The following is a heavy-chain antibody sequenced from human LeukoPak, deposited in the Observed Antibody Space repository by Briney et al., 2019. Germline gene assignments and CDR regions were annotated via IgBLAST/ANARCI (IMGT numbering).Heavy chain of an antibody. V-gene: IGHV4-59*01. J-gene: IGHJ5*02. CDR3: AKGGPEASAGLSWFDP. CDR1: GGSINFYY. Sequence: SETLSLTCTVSGGSINFYYWHWMRQPPGKGLEWIGHTFYSGNAKYNPSLESRVTISVDRSKNRISLNLSSVTAADTAVYYCAKGGPEASAGLSWFDPWGQGTLVTVSS. CDR2: TFYSGNA. D-gene: IGHD1-14*01.